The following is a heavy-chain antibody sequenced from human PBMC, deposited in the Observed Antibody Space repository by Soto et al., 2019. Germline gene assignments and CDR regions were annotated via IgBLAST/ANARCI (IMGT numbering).Heavy chain of an antibody. CDR2: IIPIFGTA. CDR3: ARDRGPGSGYYPYWFDP. J-gene: IGHJ5*02. D-gene: IGHD3-22*01. Sequence: QVQLVQSGAEVKKPGSSVKVSCKASGGTFSSYAITWVRQAPGQGLEWMGGIIPIFGTANYAQKFQGRVTSTADESTSPAYMELSSLRSEDTAVYYCARDRGPGSGYYPYWFDPWGQGTLVTVSS. V-gene: IGHV1-69*12. CDR1: GGTFSSYA.